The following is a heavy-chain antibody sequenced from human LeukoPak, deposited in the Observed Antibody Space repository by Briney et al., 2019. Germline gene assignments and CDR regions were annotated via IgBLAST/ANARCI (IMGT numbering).Heavy chain of an antibody. J-gene: IGHJ5*02. D-gene: IGHD3-22*01. CDR1: GFTFRNYV. V-gene: IGHV3-23*01. CDR2: ISGSGGRT. Sequence: PGGSLRLSCTASGFTFRNYVMTWVRQAPGKGLEWVSSISGSGGRTFYADSVKGRFIVSRDTSKNTLFLQINSLTTEDTALYYCAKIPRRSVDSNDLWSEYNYFDTWGQGTLVTVSS. CDR3: AKIPRRSVDSNDLWSEYNYFDT.